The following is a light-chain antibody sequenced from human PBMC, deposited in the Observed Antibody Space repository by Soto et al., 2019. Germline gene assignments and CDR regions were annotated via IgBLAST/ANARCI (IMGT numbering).Light chain of an antibody. CDR1: QGISNY. CDR3: QKYTNVPA. V-gene: IGKV1-27*01. Sequence: DIKMTQSPSSLSASVRDRVTITCRASQGISNYLAWYQQIPGKVPKLLISAASTLQSGVPSRFSGSGSGTDFTLTISSLQPEDVATYYCQKYTNVPAFGGGTKVEIK. CDR2: AAS. J-gene: IGKJ4*01.